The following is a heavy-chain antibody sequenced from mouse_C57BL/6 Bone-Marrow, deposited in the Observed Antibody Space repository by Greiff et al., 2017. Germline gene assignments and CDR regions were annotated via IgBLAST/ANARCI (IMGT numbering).Heavy chain of an antibody. Sequence: EVQGVESGGDLVKPGGSLKLSCAASGFTFSSYGMSWVRQTPDKRLEWVATISSGGSYTYYPDSVKGRFTISRDNAKNTLYLQMSSLKSEDTAMYYCARQIYYYGSSYRFAYWGQGTLVTVSA. CDR2: ISSGGSYT. CDR3: ARQIYYYGSSYRFAY. J-gene: IGHJ3*01. V-gene: IGHV5-6*01. D-gene: IGHD1-1*01. CDR1: GFTFSSYG.